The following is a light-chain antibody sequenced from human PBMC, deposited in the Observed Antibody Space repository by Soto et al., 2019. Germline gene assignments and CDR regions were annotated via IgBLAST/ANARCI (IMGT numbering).Light chain of an antibody. CDR1: SSDVGGYNY. Sequence: QSALTQPPSASGSPRQSVTISCTGTSSDVGGYNYVSWYQQHPGKAPKLMIYEVTKRPSGVPDRFSGSKSGSTASLTVSGLQAEDEADYYCSSYAGSNNVVFGGGIKLTVL. J-gene: IGLJ2*01. CDR2: EVT. V-gene: IGLV2-8*01. CDR3: SSYAGSNNVV.